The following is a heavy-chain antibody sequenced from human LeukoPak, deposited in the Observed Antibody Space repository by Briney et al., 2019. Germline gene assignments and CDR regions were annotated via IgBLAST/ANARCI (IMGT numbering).Heavy chain of an antibody. V-gene: IGHV4-4*07. CDR2: IYTSGST. CDR3: ARDLSNYYYGMGV. D-gene: IGHD3-3*02. CDR1: GGSISSYY. J-gene: IGHJ6*02. Sequence: SETLSLTCTASGGSISSYYWSWIRQPAGKGLEWIGRIYTSGSTNYNPSLKRRLIISVDTSKNQFSLRLSSVTAADTAVYYCARDLSNYYYGMGVWGQGTTVTVSS.